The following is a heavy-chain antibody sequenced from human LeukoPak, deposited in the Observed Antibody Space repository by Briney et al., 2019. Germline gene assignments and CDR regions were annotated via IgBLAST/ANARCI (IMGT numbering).Heavy chain of an antibody. Sequence: GGSLRLSCAASGFTFSSYAMSWVRQAPGKGLEWVSAISGSGGSTYYADSVKGRFTISRDNSKNTLYLQMNSLRAEDTAVYYCAKPGDYGSDSRYDYYYYAMDVWGQGTTVTVSS. CDR3: AKPGDYGSDSRYDYYYYAMDV. V-gene: IGHV3-23*01. J-gene: IGHJ6*02. CDR1: GFTFSSYA. CDR2: ISGSGGST. D-gene: IGHD4-17*01.